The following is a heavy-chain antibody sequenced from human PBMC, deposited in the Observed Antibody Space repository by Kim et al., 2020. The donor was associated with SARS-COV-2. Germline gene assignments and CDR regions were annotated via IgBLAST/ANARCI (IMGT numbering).Heavy chain of an antibody. J-gene: IGHJ4*02. V-gene: IGHV3-23*01. Sequence: YDADSGKGRFTISRDNSKTTLFLQMNNLRAEDTAVYYCAKGAGAPFFFDYWGQGTLVTVSS. D-gene: IGHD6-19*01. CDR3: AKGAGAPFFFDY.